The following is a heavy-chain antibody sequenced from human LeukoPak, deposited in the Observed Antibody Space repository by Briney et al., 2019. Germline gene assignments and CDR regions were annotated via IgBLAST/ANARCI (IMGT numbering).Heavy chain of an antibody. V-gene: IGHV1-69*13. Sequence: ASVKVSCKASGGTFSSYAISWVRQAPGQGLEWMGGIIPIFGTANYAQKFQGRVTITADEFTSTAYMELSSLRSEDTAVYYCARRSSGYSSGWYFGSRYYFDYWGQGTLVTVSS. CDR3: ARRSSGYSSGWYFGSRYYFDY. CDR2: IIPIFGTA. D-gene: IGHD6-19*01. J-gene: IGHJ4*02. CDR1: GGTFSSYA.